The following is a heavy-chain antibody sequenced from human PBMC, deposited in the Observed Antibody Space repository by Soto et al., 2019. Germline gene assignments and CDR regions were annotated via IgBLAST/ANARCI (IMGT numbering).Heavy chain of an antibody. Sequence: TSETLSLTCTVSSCSISFYYWSWIRQPPGEGLEWIGYIYYSGSTNYNPSLKSRVTISVDTSKNQFSLKLSSVTAADTAVYYCARGNDYGDYYFDYWGQGTLVTVSS. V-gene: IGHV4-59*01. CDR2: IYYSGST. CDR1: SCSISFYY. CDR3: ARGNDYGDYYFDY. D-gene: IGHD4-17*01. J-gene: IGHJ4*02.